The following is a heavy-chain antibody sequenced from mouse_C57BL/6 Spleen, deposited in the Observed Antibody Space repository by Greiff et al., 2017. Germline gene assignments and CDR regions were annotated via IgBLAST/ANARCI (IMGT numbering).Heavy chain of an antibody. CDR2: IRSKSSNYAT. CDR1: GFTFNTYA. V-gene: IGHV10-3*01. D-gene: IGHD1-1*01. CDR3: VREGITTVVDYFDY. J-gene: IGHJ2*01. Sequence: EVMLVESGGGLVQPKGSLKLSCAASGFTFNTYAMHWVRQAPGKGLEWVARIRSKSSNYATYYADSVKDRFTISRDDSQSMLYLQMNNLKTEDTAMYYCVREGITTVVDYFDYWGQGTTLTVSS.